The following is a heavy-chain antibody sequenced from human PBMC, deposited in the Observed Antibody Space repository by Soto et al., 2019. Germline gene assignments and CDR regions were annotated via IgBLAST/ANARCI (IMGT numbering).Heavy chain of an antibody. V-gene: IGHV1-2*02. D-gene: IGHD4-4*01. Sequence: ASVKVYCKASGYTFTGYYMHWVRQAPGQGLEWMGWINPNSGGTNYAQKFQGRVTMTRDTSISTAYMELSRLRSDDTAVYYCVRQAKLTTVTTNVGYYYGLDVWGQGTTVTVSS. CDR2: INPNSGGT. J-gene: IGHJ6*02. CDR3: VRQAKLTTVTTNVGYYYGLDV. CDR1: GYTFTGYY.